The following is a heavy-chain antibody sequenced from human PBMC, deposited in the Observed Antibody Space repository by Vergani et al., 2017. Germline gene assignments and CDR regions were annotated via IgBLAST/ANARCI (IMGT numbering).Heavy chain of an antibody. J-gene: IGHJ6*02. CDR1: GFTFSSYS. CDR2: ISSSSSTI. V-gene: IGHV3-48*01. CDR3: AGYKSRLSETYGMDV. Sequence: EVQLVESGGGLVQPGGSLRLSCAASGFTFSSYSMNWVRQAPGKGLEWVSYISSSSSTIYYADSVKGRFTISRDNAKNSLYLQMNSLRAEDTAVYYCAGYKSRLSETYGMDVWDQGTTVTVSS. D-gene: IGHD1-1*01.